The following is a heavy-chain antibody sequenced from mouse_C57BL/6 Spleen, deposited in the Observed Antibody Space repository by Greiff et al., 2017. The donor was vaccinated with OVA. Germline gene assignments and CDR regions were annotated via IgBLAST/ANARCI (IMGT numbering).Heavy chain of an antibody. CDR1: GYTFTSSW. J-gene: IGHJ3*01. D-gene: IGHD2-3*01. Sequence: VQLQQPGTELVKPGASVKLSCKASGYTFTSSWMHWVKQRPGQGLEWIGNINPSNGGTNYNEKFKSKATLTVDKSSSTAYLQLSSLTSEDSAVYYCARYDGYPSWFADWGQGTLVTVSA. CDR2: INPSNGGT. CDR3: ARYDGYPSWFAD. V-gene: IGHV1-53*01.